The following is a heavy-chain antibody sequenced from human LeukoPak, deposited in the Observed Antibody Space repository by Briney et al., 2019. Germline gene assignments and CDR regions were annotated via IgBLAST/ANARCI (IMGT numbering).Heavy chain of an antibody. CDR3: AKVPRASSTYYFDS. CDR2: ISGSGSST. CDR1: GFTFSSYA. J-gene: IGHJ4*02. V-gene: IGHV3-23*01. D-gene: IGHD6-6*01. Sequence: PGGSPRLSCAASGFTFSSYAMSWVRQAPGKGLAWVSVISGSGSSTNYADSVKGRFTISRDNSKNTLYLHMNSLRAEDTAVYHCAKVPRASSTYYFDSWGQGTLVTVSS.